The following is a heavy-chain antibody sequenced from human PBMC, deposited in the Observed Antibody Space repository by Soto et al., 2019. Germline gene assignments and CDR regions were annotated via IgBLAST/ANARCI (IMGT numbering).Heavy chain of an antibody. J-gene: IGHJ4*02. V-gene: IGHV4-39*02. D-gene: IGHD3-22*01. Sequence: QLQLQESGPGLVKPSETLSLTCTVSGGSISGSSYYWGWIRQPPGKGLGWIGSIYYSGSTYYNPSLKRRVTISVDTSKNHSSLKLSSVTAADTAVYYCARSSAIITTLDYFDYWGQGTLVTVSS. CDR2: IYYSGST. CDR3: ARSSAIITTLDYFDY. CDR1: GGSISGSSYY.